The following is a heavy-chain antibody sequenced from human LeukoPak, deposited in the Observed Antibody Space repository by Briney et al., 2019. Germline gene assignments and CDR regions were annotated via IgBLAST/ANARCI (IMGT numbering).Heavy chain of an antibody. Sequence: PSETLSLTCAVYGGSFRGYYWTWIRPPPGKGLEWIGEINHSGNINYNPSLKSRLTISVDTSKIQFSLKLSSMTAADTAVYYCARGRRWWGQGALVTVSS. CDR3: ARGRRW. CDR2: INHSGNI. CDR1: GGSFRGYY. J-gene: IGHJ4*02. D-gene: IGHD5-24*01. V-gene: IGHV4-34*01.